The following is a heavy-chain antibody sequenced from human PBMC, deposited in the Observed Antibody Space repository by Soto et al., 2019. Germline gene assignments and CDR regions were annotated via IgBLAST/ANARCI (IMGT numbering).Heavy chain of an antibody. Sequence: EVQLLESGGGLVQPGGSLRLSCVASGFTFGAFAMTWVRQAPGKGLEWVSSIAISAVDTYNAPAVKGRFTTSRDDSKNTLYLQMESLRAEDTAVYYCVKDRSSRYLSGLVFDLWGPGIVVTVSS. CDR1: GFTFGAFA. CDR2: IAISAVDT. J-gene: IGHJ4*02. CDR3: VKDRSSRYLSGLVFDL. V-gene: IGHV3-23*01. D-gene: IGHD1-26*01.